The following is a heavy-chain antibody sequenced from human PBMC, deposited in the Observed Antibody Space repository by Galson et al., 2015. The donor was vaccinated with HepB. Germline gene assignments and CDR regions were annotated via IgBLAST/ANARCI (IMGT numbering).Heavy chain of an antibody. V-gene: IGHV3-30*04. D-gene: IGHD1-26*01. CDR1: GFTFSSYA. Sequence: SLRLSCAASGFTFSSYAMHWVRQAPGKGLEWVAVISYDGSNKYYADSVKGRFTISRDNSKNTLYLQMNSLRAEDTAVYYCASEWELGGYWGQGTLVTVSS. CDR2: ISYDGSNK. J-gene: IGHJ4*02. CDR3: ASEWELGGY.